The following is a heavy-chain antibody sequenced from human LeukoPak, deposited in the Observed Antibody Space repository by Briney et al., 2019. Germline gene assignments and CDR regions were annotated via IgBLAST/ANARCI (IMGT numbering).Heavy chain of an antibody. CDR2: INHSGNN. Sequence: SETLSLTCAVYGVSFSFYYWSWIRQPPGKGLEWIGEINHSGNNNYNPSLKRRVTISLVTCKNQFSLKLISVSAADTAVYYCAKGRPAAGQYYFDYWGQGSLVTVSS. CDR1: GVSFSFYY. V-gene: IGHV4-34*01. D-gene: IGHD6-13*01. J-gene: IGHJ4*02. CDR3: AKGRPAAGQYYFDY.